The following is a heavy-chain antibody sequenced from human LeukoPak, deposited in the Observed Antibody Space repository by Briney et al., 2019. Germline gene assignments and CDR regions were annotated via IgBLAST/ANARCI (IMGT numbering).Heavy chain of an antibody. J-gene: IGHJ6*03. Sequence: SETLSLTCTVSGGSISSYYWSWIRQPPGKGLEWIGYIYYSGSTNYNPSLKSRVTISVDTSKNQFSLKLSSVTAADTAVYYCARGSAGDTNYYYYYMDVWGKGTTVTVSS. CDR1: GGSISSYY. CDR2: IYYSGST. CDR3: ARGSAGDTNYYYYYMDV. D-gene: IGHD2-15*01. V-gene: IGHV4-59*01.